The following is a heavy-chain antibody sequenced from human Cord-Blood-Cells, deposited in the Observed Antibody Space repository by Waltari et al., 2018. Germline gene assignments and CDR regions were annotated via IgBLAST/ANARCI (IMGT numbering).Heavy chain of an antibody. CDR3: AREGIAAAGTDY. V-gene: IGHV3-21*01. Sequence: EVQLVESGGGLVKPGGSLRLSCAASGFTFSSYSMNWVRQAPGKGLECVASISSSSSYIYYADSVKGRFTIARDNAKNSLYLQMNSLRAEDTAVYYCAREGIAAAGTDYWGQGTLVTVSS. J-gene: IGHJ4*02. CDR2: ISSSSSYI. CDR1: GFTFSSYS. D-gene: IGHD6-13*01.